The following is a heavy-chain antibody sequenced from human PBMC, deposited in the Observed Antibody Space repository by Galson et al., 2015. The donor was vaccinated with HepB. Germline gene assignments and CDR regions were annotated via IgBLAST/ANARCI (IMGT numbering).Heavy chain of an antibody. D-gene: IGHD2-15*01. J-gene: IGHJ6*02. CDR1: GYTFTSYG. V-gene: IGHV1-18*01. CDR2: ISAYNGNT. CDR3: AGPTNPRVVVAAPGRNYYYGMDV. Sequence: SVKVSCKASGYTFTSYGISWVRQAPGQGLEWMGWISAYNGNTNYAQKLQGRVTMTTDTSTSTAYMELRSLRSDDTAVYYCAGPTNPRVVVAAPGRNYYYGMDVWGQGTTVTVSS.